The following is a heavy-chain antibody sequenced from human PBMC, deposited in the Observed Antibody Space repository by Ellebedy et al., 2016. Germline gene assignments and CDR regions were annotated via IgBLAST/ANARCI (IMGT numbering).Heavy chain of an antibody. CDR2: IIPVLDKA. D-gene: IGHD6-6*01. Sequence: SVKVSCKASGGTFSSYGFSWVRQAPGQGLEWIGGIIPVLDKAKYAQNFQGRVTLSADESTSQAYMDLSSLRSEDTAVYYCARITAIYSSTWFYGMDVWGQGTAVIVSS. J-gene: IGHJ6*02. CDR3: ARITAIYSSTWFYGMDV. V-gene: IGHV1-69*10. CDR1: GGTFSSYG.